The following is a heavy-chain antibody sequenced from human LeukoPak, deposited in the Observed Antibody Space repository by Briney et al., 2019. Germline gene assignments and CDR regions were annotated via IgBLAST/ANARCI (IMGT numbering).Heavy chain of an antibody. CDR1: GFTFSSYA. CDR3: ARGAREWLSPYFDY. Sequence: GGSLRLSCAASGFTFSSYAMHWVRQAPGKGLEWVAVISYDGSNKYYADSVKGRFTISRDNSKNTLYLQMNSLRAEDTAVYYCARGAREWLSPYFDYWGQGTLVTVSS. V-gene: IGHV3-30-3*01. D-gene: IGHD3-3*01. J-gene: IGHJ4*02. CDR2: ISYDGSNK.